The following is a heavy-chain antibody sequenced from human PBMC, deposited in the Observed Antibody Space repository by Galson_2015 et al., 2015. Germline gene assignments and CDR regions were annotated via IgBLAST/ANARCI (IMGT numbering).Heavy chain of an antibody. D-gene: IGHD6-6*01. Sequence: CAISGDSVSSNSAAWNWIRQSPSRGLEWLGRTYYRSKWYNDYAVSVKSRITINPGTSKNQFSLQLNSVTPEDTAVYYCARDHRIDQSSSSVDYFDYWGQGTLVTVSS. CDR1: GDSVSSNSAA. J-gene: IGHJ4*02. V-gene: IGHV6-1*01. CDR3: ARDHRIDQSSSSVDYFDY. CDR2: TYYRSKWYN.